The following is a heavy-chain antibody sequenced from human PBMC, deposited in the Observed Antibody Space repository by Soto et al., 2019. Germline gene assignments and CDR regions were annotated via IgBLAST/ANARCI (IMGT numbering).Heavy chain of an antibody. CDR2: IYYSGST. CDR3: ARASPLVTKAFDS. V-gene: IGHV4-30-4*01. Sequence: QVQLQESGPGLVKPSQTLSLTCTVSGGSISSGDYYWSWIRQPPGKGLEWIGYIYYSGSTYYNPSLKGRVTISVDPSKNQFSLKLSSGPPAAPAVYYWARASPLVTKAFDSGGQGTLVPVSS. CDR1: GGSISSGDYY. D-gene: IGHD1-26*01. J-gene: IGHJ4*02.